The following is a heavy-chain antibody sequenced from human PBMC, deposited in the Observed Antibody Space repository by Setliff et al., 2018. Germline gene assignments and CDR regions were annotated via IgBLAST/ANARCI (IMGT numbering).Heavy chain of an antibody. CDR3: TRDFLGATASFDI. CDR2: INTGNANT. J-gene: IGHJ3*02. CDR1: GYTFTNYA. D-gene: IGHD3-3*01. Sequence: ASVKVSCKASGYTFTNYAIHWVRQAPGQRPEWMGWINTGNANTKYSQKFQGRVTITRDTSASTVFLELSTLRSEDTAVYYCTRDFLGATASFDIWGQGTMVTVSS. V-gene: IGHV1-3*04.